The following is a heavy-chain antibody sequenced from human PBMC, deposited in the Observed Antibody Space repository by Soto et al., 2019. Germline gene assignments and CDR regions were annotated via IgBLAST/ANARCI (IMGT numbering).Heavy chain of an antibody. CDR3: AREYYDFWSGPNYFYS. J-gene: IGHJ4*02. V-gene: IGHV4-59*01. D-gene: IGHD3-3*01. Sequence: SETLSLTCTVSGGSISTYYWSWIRQPPGKGLEWIGYIYYSGSTNYNPSLKSRVTISVDTSKNQFSLKLSSVTAADTAVYYCAREYYDFWSGPNYFYSWGKGILVTVSS. CDR1: GGSISTYY. CDR2: IYYSGST.